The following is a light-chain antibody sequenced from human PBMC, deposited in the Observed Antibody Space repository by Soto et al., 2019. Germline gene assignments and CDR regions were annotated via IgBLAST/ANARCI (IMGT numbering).Light chain of an antibody. J-gene: IGLJ1*01. CDR3: QVWDSSSDQYV. V-gene: IGLV3-21*02. CDR1: NIGSKG. Sequence: SYGLTQPPSVSVAPGQTATITCGGNNIGSKGVHWYQQKPGQAPVLVVYDDSDRPSGITERYSGSNSGNTANLTISRVEAGDEADYYCQVWDSSSDQYVFATGTKVTVL. CDR2: DDS.